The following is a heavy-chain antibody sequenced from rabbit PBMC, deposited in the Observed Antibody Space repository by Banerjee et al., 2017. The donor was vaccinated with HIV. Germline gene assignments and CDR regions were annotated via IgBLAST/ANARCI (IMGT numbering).Heavy chain of an antibody. V-gene: IGHV1S45*01. CDR1: GFSFSSSYW. CDR2: INTSSGNT. Sequence: QEQLEESGGDLVKPEGSLTLTCTASGFSFSSSYWICWVRQAPGKGLEWIACINTSSGNTVYATWAKGRFTISKTSWTTVTLQMTSLTAADTATHFCARSSDSSNVSPFNLWGPGTLVTVS. CDR3: ARSSDSSNVSPFNL. J-gene: IGHJ4*01. D-gene: IGHD8-1*01.